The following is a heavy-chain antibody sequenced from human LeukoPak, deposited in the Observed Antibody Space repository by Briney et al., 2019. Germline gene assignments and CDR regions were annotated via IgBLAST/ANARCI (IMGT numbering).Heavy chain of an antibody. CDR1: GFTFSSCS. CDR2: ISSSSSYI. D-gene: IGHD3-10*01. V-gene: IGHV3-21*01. CDR3: ARDYYGSGSYYLINYYYYGMDA. J-gene: IGHJ6*02. Sequence: GGSLRLSCAASGFTFSSCSMNWVRQAPGKGLEWVSSISSSSSYIYYADSVKGRFTISRDNAKNSLYLQMNSLRAEDTAVYYCARDYYGSGSYYLINYYYYGMDAWGQGTTVTVSS.